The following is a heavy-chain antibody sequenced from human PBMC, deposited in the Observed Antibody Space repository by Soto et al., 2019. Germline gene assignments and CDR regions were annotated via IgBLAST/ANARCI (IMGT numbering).Heavy chain of an antibody. D-gene: IGHD3-10*01. Sequence: ASVKVSCKASGNTFTSYDINWVRQATGHGLEWMGWINPNSGNIGYAQKFQGRVTMTRNTAIRTAYMEVSRLRSDDTAVYYCARGRASGSYYLLDYWGQGTLVTVSS. J-gene: IGHJ4*02. CDR2: INPNSGNI. CDR1: GNTFTSYD. CDR3: ARGRASGSYYLLDY. V-gene: IGHV1-8*01.